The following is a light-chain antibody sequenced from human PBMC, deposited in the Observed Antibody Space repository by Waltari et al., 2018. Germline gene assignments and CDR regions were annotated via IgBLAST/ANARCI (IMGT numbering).Light chain of an antibody. J-gene: IGKJ3*01. CDR1: KRVYGN. CDR3: HQYTNWPFS. V-gene: IGKV3-15*01. Sequence: IVMTQSPSTLSVSPGDTATLSCRARKRVYGNLAWYQQKPGQSPQLLIFHPPARAAGIPTRFSGGGSGTEYTLTISSLQSEDFAVYFCHQYTNWPFSFGPGTTVKI. CDR2: HPP.